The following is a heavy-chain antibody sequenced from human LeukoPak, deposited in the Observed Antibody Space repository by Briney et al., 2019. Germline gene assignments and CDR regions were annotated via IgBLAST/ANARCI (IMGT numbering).Heavy chain of an antibody. J-gene: IGHJ4*02. CDR2: ISYDGSNK. CDR1: GFTFSSYA. V-gene: IGHV3-30*04. CDR3: ARDYPPDY. Sequence: GGSLRLSCAASGFTFSSYAMHWVRQAPGKGLEWLAVISYDGSNKYYADSVKGRFTISRDNSKNTLYLQMNSLRAEDTAVYYCARDYPPDYWGQGTLVTVSS.